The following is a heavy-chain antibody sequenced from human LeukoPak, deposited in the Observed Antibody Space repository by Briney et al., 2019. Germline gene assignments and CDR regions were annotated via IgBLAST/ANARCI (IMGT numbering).Heavy chain of an antibody. CDR3: ARDSSAYCGGDCYFDY. J-gene: IGHJ4*02. CDR2: ISYDGSNK. CDR1: GFTISSYA. D-gene: IGHD2-21*02. V-gene: IGHV3-30*01. Sequence: GRSLRLSCAASGFTISSYAMHWVRQAPGKGLEWVAVISYDGSNKYYADSVKGRFTISRDNSKNTLYLQMNSLRAEDTAVYYCARDSSAYCGGDCYFDYWGQGTLVTVSS.